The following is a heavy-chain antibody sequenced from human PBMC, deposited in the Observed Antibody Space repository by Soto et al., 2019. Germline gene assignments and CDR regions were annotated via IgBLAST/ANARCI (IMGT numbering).Heavy chain of an antibody. D-gene: IGHD2-2*01. V-gene: IGHV4-30-4*01. CDR1: GASISSSGDYS. J-gene: IGHJ5*02. CDR2: IYYSGST. Sequence: SETLSLTCSVSGASISSSGDYSWSWIRQPPGKGLEWIGSIYYSGSTYYNPSLKSRVTISVDTSKNQFSLKLSSVTAADTAVYYCARFFCSSTTCSWGANWFDTWGQGTLVTVSS. CDR3: ARFFCSSTTCSWGANWFDT.